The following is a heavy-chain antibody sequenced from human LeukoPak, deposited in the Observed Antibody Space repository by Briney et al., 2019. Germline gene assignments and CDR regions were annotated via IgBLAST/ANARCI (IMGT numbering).Heavy chain of an antibody. CDR3: ARDQSEFDY. J-gene: IGHJ4*02. CDR1: GGSIRTHY. Sequence: SETLSLTCTVSGGSIRTHYWTWIRQPPGKGLEWIGYAHYSGVTDYNPSLGIRVTISLDTSKSQFSLELRSVTAADTAVYYCARDQSEFDYWGQGTLVTVSS. V-gene: IGHV4-59*11. CDR2: AHYSGVT.